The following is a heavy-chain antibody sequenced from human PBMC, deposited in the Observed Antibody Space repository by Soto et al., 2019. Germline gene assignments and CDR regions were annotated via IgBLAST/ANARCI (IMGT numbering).Heavy chain of an antibody. CDR3: SRGFATTAYLVDY. V-gene: IGHV3-23*01. CDR1: GFTFSNYA. D-gene: IGHD3-9*01. Sequence: GGSLRLSCAASGFTFSNYAMTWVRQAPGKGLQWVSAISGSGSSTKYADSVKGRWTISRDNSKSTLSLQMNSLRGEDTAVYFCSRGFATTAYLVDYWGQGTLVTVSS. CDR2: ISGSGSST. J-gene: IGHJ4*02.